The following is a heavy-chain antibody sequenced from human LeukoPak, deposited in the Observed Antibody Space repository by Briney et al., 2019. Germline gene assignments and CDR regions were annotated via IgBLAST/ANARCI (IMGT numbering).Heavy chain of an antibody. CDR1: GFTSSKYN. CDR3: ARDFAREFTIDY. CDR2: FSSSSNII. D-gene: IGHD3-10*01. Sequence: GGSLRLSCAASGFTSSKYNMYLVPPPPGKGLRWVSFFSSSSNIIYYAVSVRGRFTISRDNAMNSLFLQMNSVRAGDTAVYYCARDFAREFTIDYWGQGTLVTVSS. V-gene: IGHV3-48*01. J-gene: IGHJ4*02.